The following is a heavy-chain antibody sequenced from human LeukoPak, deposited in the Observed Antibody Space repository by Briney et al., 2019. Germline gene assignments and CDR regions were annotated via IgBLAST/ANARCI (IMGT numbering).Heavy chain of an antibody. CDR3: AKDAPGYSRGWFLVDY. V-gene: IGHV3-30*02. D-gene: IGHD6-19*01. Sequence: PGGSLRLSCAGSGFTFRSYGMHWVRQAPGKGLEWVAVIWYDGSNKYYADSVKGRFTISRDNSKNTLYLQMNSLRAEDTAVYYCAKDAPGYSRGWFLVDYWGQGTLVTVSS. CDR1: GFTFRSYG. CDR2: IWYDGSNK. J-gene: IGHJ4*02.